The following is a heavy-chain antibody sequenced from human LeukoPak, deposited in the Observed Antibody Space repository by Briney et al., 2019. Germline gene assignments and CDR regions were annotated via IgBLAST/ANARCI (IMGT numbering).Heavy chain of an antibody. CDR1: GYTFIRSD. CDR3: ARGGMGIQLWPFDY. V-gene: IGHV1-46*01. CDR2: INPRSGST. J-gene: IGHJ4*02. D-gene: IGHD1-1*01. Sequence: ASGKVCCKASGYTFIRSDIHWLREARGHGLEWRGIINPRSGSTTYAQKFQGRVNMTTETSTSAVYVELSGMRSEDTAVYYGARGGMGIQLWPFDYWGQGTLVTVSS.